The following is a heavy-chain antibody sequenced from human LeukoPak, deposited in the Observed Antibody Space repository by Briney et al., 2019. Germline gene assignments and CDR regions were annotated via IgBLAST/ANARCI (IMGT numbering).Heavy chain of an antibody. CDR2: MYHSGNT. CDR1: GYSISSGYY. J-gene: IGHJ3*02. V-gene: IGHV4-38-2*02. D-gene: IGHD1-26*01. CDR3: ARGGRGPWELLSAFDI. Sequence: KASETLSLTCTVSGYSISSGYYWGWIRQPPGKGLEWIGNMYHSGNTYYNPSLKSRVTISVDTSKNQVYLKLSSVTAADTAVYYCARGGRGPWELLSAFDIWGQGTMVTVSS.